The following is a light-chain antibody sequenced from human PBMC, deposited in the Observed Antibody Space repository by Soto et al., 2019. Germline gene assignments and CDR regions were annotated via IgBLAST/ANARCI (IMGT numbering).Light chain of an antibody. CDR1: QSLLHSSGYNY. Sequence: DIVMTQSPLSLPVTPGEPASISCRSSQSLLHSSGYNYLGWYLQKPGQSPQLLIYLGSNRASGVPDRYSGSGSGTRLTLKGGTVEAEGVRVYNCRRHLEAPLAFGQGTKVDIK. CDR3: RRHLEAPLA. J-gene: IGKJ1*01. V-gene: IGKV2-28*01. CDR2: LGS.